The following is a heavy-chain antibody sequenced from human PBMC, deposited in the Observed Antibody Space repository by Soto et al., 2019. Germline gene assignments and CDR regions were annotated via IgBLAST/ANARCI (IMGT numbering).Heavy chain of an antibody. CDR1: GDSISSSKW. CDR2: IYYSGST. D-gene: IGHD3-10*01. J-gene: IGHJ5*02. Sequence: SETLSLTCAVSGDSISSSKWWSWVRQPPGKGLEWIGYIYYSGSTNYNPSLKSRVTISVDTSKNQFSLKLSSVTAADTAVYYCAGMVRGVIITYNWFDPWGQGTLVTVSS. V-gene: IGHV4-4*02. CDR3: AGMVRGVIITYNWFDP.